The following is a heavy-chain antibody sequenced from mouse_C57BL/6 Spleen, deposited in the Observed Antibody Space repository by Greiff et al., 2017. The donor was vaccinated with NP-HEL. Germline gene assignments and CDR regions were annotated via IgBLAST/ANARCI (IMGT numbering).Heavy chain of an antibody. Sequence: EVKLVESEGGLVQPGSSMKLSCTASGFTFSDYYMAWVRQVPEKGLEWVANINYDGSSTYYLDSLKSRFIISRDNAKNILYLQMSSLKSEVTATYYCARGYGYDRAWFAYWGQGTLVTVSA. CDR1: GFTFSDYY. J-gene: IGHJ3*01. CDR3: ARGYGYDRAWFAY. CDR2: INYDGSST. V-gene: IGHV5-16*01. D-gene: IGHD2-2*01.